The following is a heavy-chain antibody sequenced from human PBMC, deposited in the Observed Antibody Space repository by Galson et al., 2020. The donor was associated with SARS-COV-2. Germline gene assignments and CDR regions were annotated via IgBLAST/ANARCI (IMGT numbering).Heavy chain of an antibody. CDR3: ARDRAAAGTGYYGMDV. D-gene: IGHD6-13*01. CDR2: IYHSGST. Sequence: SETLSLTCAVSGGSISSGGYSWSWIRQPPGKGLEWIGYIYHSGSTYYNPSLKSRVTISVDRSKNQFSLKLSSVTAADTAVYYCARDRAAAGTGYYGMDVWGQGTTVTVSS. CDR1: GGSISSGGYS. V-gene: IGHV4-30-2*01. J-gene: IGHJ6*02.